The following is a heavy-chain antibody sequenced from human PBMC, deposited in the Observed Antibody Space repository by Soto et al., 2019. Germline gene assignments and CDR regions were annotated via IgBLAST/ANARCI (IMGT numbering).Heavy chain of an antibody. CDR3: ARGVGATDWFDP. CDR1: GGSISSYY. V-gene: IGHV4-59*01. J-gene: IGHJ5*02. Sequence: KPSETLSLTCTVSGGSISSYYWSWIRQPPGKGLEWIGYIYYSGSTNYNPSLKSRVTISVDTSKNQFSLKLSSVTAADTAVYYCARGVGATDWFDPWGQGTLVTVSS. D-gene: IGHD1-26*01. CDR2: IYYSGST.